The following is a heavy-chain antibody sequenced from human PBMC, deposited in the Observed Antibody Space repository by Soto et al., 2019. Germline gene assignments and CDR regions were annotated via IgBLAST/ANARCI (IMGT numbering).Heavy chain of an antibody. V-gene: IGHV3-48*03. J-gene: IGHJ4*02. CDR3: AKNRELYYDGSRAHDS. D-gene: IGHD3-16*01. Sequence: EVQLVESGGGLVHPGGSLRLSCAASGFTFSNYEMNWVRQAPGKGLEWVSYISSGGRTRYYADSVKGRFIISRDNAKNSLYLQMNSLRAEDAAIYYCAKNRELYYDGSRAHDSWGQGTLVTVSS. CDR2: ISSGGRTR. CDR1: GFTFSNYE.